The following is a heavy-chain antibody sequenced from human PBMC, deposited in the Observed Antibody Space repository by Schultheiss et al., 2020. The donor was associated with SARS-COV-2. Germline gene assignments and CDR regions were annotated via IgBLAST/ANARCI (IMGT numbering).Heavy chain of an antibody. J-gene: IGHJ4*02. CDR3: AGRYCSGGSCYFDY. Sequence: GGSLRLSCAASGFTFSSYAMSWVRQAPGKGLEWVSAISGSGGSTYYADSVKGRFTISRDNAKNSLYLQMNSLRAEDTAVYYCAGRYCSGGSCYFDYWGQGTLVTVSS. V-gene: IGHV3-23*01. D-gene: IGHD2-15*01. CDR1: GFTFSSYA. CDR2: ISGSGGST.